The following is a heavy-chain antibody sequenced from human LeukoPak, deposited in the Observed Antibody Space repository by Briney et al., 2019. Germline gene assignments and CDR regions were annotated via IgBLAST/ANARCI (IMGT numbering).Heavy chain of an antibody. Sequence: GGSLRLSCAASGFTFSSHSMNWVRQAPGKGLEWVSYISSSSSTIYYADSVKGRFTISRDNARNSLYLQMNSLRAEDTAVYYCARGAYYYEDWGQGTLVTVSS. CDR1: GFTFSSHS. D-gene: IGHD3-22*01. CDR2: ISSSSSTI. CDR3: ARGAYYYED. J-gene: IGHJ4*02. V-gene: IGHV3-48*01.